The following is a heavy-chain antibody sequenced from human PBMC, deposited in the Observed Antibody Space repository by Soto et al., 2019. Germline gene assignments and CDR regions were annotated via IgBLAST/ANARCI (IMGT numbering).Heavy chain of an antibody. D-gene: IGHD3-22*01. V-gene: IGHV3-23*01. CDR1: VFTFISYA. CDR2: ISGSGGST. CDR3: AKARIITNPKYYFDY. J-gene: IGHJ4*02. Sequence: GGSLRLSCAASVFTFISYAMSWVRQAPGKGLEWVSAISGSGGSTYYTDSVKGRFTISRDNSKNTLYLQMNSLRAEDTAVYYCAKARIITNPKYYFDYWGQGTLVTVSS.